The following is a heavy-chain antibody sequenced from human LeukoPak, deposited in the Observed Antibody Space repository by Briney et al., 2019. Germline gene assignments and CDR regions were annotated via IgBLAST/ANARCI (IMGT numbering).Heavy chain of an antibody. D-gene: IGHD2-2*01. V-gene: IGHV5-51*01. Sequence: GESLKISCKASGYSFTSYWIGWVRQMPGQGLEWMGSIYPGDSDTRYSPSFQGQVTISADKSISTAYLQWSSLKASDTAMYYCARGRGRTTTNCHNWFDPWGQGTLVTVSS. J-gene: IGHJ5*02. CDR2: IYPGDSDT. CDR3: ARGRGRTTTNCHNWFDP. CDR1: GYSFTSYW.